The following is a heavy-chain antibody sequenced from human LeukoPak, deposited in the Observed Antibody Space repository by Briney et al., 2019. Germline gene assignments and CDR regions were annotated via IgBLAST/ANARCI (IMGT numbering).Heavy chain of an antibody. V-gene: IGHV4-59*06. CDR3: ARGDIVVAMDV. J-gene: IGHJ6*02. CDR2: IYYSGST. CDR1: GGSISPYY. Sequence: PSETLSLTCTVSGGSISPYYWSWIRQHPGKGLEWIGYIYYSGSTYYNPSLKSRVTISVDTSKNQFSLKLSSVTAADTAVYYCARGDIVVAMDVWGQGTTVTVSS. D-gene: IGHD2-2*01.